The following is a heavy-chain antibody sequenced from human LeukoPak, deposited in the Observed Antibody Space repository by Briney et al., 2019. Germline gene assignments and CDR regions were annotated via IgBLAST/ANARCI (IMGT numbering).Heavy chain of an antibody. D-gene: IGHD6-6*01. CDR3: AAYSSSSGWFDP. Sequence: PGGSLRLSCAASGFTFSSYGMHWVRQAPGKGLEWVAIIKQDGSGKYYVDSVKGRFTISRDNANNSLYLQMNSLRAEDTAVYYCAAYSSSSGWFDPWGQGTLVTVSS. CDR2: IKQDGSGK. V-gene: IGHV3-7*01. J-gene: IGHJ5*02. CDR1: GFTFSSYG.